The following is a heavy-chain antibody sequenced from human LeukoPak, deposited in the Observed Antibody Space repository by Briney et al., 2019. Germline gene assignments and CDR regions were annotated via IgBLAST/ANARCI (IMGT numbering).Heavy chain of an antibody. CDR1: GFTFSNFW. Sequence: GGSLRLSCTASGFTFSNFWMGWVRQAPGKGLEWVANIKQDETEKFYLGSVKGRFTISRDNSKNSLYLQMNSLRTEDTALYYCAKSKTAVTTGYLDYWGQGTLVTVSS. D-gene: IGHD4-17*01. J-gene: IGHJ4*02. CDR2: IKQDETEK. V-gene: IGHV3-7*03. CDR3: AKSKTAVTTGYLDY.